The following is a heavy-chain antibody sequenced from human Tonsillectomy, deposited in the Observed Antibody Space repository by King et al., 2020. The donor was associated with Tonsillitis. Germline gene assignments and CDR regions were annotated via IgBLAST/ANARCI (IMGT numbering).Heavy chain of an antibody. CDR2: IKQDGSEK. J-gene: IGHJ4*02. Sequence: EVQLVESGGGLVQPGGSLRLSCAASGFTFGNYWMNWVRQAPGKGLEWVANIKQDGSEKYYVDSVKGRFTISRDTAKNSLYLQMNSLRAEDTAVYYCAGEGCSGGSCYLGGLDYWGQGSLVTVSS. CDR1: GFTFGNYW. CDR3: AGEGCSGGSCYLGGLDY. V-gene: IGHV3-7*01. D-gene: IGHD2-15*01.